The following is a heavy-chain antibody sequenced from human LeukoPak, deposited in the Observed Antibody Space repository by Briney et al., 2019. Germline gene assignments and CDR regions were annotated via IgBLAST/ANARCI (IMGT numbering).Heavy chain of an antibody. Sequence: PGGSLRLSCTASGFTFSSYWIYWVRHAPGKGLAYVSRINNDGCGTTYADSVKGLFTLSRHNAKNTLYPKMDHLRVEDTAVYYCARGGAYHAFYIWGQGTMVTVSS. J-gene: IGHJ3*02. CDR2: INNDGCGT. D-gene: IGHD2-2*01. CDR1: GFTFSSYW. V-gene: IGHV3-74*01. CDR3: ARGGAYHAFYI.